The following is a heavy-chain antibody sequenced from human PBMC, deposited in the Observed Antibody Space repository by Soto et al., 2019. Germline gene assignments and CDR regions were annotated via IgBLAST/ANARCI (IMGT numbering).Heavy chain of an antibody. D-gene: IGHD1-1*01. J-gene: IGHJ4*02. CDR1: GYDFTSYW. Sequence: GESLKISCKGSGYDFTSYWIGWGRQMPGKGLEWMGVIYPADSDTRYRPSLEGQVTFSVDKSLSTAYLQWNSLKASDTARYYCARRRAWNDAFDFWGQGILVTVAS. V-gene: IGHV5-51*01. CDR2: IYPADSDT. CDR3: ARRRAWNDAFDF.